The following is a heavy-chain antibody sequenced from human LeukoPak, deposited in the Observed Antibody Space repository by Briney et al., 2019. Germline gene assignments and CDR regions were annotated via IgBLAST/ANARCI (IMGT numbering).Heavy chain of an antibody. CDR3: ARDRGYQMVDP. D-gene: IGHD5-12*01. CDR1: GFTFSPYW. J-gene: IGHJ5*02. V-gene: IGHV3-74*01. Sequence: GGSLRLSCAASGFTFSPYWMHWVRQAPGKGLVWVSRINGDGSSTDYADSVKGRFTISRDNAKNTLYLQMNSLTAEDTAVCYCARDRGYQMVDPWGQGTLVTVSS. CDR2: INGDGSST.